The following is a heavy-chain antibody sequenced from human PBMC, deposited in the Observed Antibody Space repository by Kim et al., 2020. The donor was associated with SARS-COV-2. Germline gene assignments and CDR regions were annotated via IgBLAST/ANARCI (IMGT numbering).Heavy chain of an antibody. Sequence: GGSLRLSCATSGFSFSSFAMSWVRQSPGRGLEWVSGISGGGDTSYYADSVKGRFTISRDTSKKILYLQLNSLRAEDTAIYYCARDRDLGWSRWLAYWVPGILVAVSA. CDR2: ISGGGDTS. CDR3: ARDRDLGWSRWLAY. D-gene: IGHD3-3*01. CDR1: GFSFSSFA. J-gene: IGHJ4*02. V-gene: IGHV3-23*01.